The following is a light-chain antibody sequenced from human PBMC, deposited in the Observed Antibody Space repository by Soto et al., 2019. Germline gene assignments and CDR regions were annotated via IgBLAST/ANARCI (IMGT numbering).Light chain of an antibody. Sequence: SYELTQPPSVSLAPGKTARITCGGNNIGSKSVHWYQQKPGQAPVLVIYYDSDRPSGIPERFSGSNSGNTATLTISRVEAGDEADYYCQVWDSSSDVVFGGGTKLTVL. CDR2: YDS. V-gene: IGLV3-21*04. CDR3: QVWDSSSDVV. CDR1: NIGSKS. J-gene: IGLJ2*01.